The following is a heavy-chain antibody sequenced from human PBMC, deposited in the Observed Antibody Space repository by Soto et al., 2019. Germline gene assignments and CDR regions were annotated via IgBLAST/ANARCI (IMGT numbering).Heavy chain of an antibody. CDR3: ARGGADGEGYFQH. D-gene: IGHD4-17*01. J-gene: IGHJ1*01. CDR2: ISYDGSNK. V-gene: IGHV3-30-3*01. Sequence: QVQLVESGGGVVQPGRSLRLSCAASGFTFSSYAMHWVRQAPGKGLEGVAVISYDGSNKYYADSVKGRFTISRDNSKNTLYLQMNSLRAEDTAVYYCARGGADGEGYFQHWGQGTLVTVSS. CDR1: GFTFSSYA.